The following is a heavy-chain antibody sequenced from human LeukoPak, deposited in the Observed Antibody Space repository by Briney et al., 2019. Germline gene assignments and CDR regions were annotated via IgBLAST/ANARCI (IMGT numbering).Heavy chain of an antibody. Sequence: GGSLRLSYAASGFTFSSYGMHWVRQAPGKGLEWVAVISYDGSNKYYADSVKGRFTISRDNSKNTLYLQMNSLRAEDTAVYYCAKDFVGTIDYWGQGTLVTVSS. CDR1: GFTFSSYG. D-gene: IGHD2-21*01. V-gene: IGHV3-30*18. CDR3: AKDFVGTIDY. J-gene: IGHJ4*02. CDR2: ISYDGSNK.